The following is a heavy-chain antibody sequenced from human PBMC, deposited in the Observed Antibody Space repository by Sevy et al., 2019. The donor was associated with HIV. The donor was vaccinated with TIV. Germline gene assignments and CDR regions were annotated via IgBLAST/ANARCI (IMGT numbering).Heavy chain of an antibody. J-gene: IGHJ4*02. CDR1: GYTFTSYG. V-gene: IGHV1-18*01. CDR2: ISAYNGNT. CDR3: ARSEQYSYGLYCFDY. Sequence: ASVKVSCKASGYTFTSYGISWVRQAPGQGLEWMGWISAYNGNTNYAQKLQGRVTMTTDTSTSTAYMELRSLRSDDTAVYYSARSEQYSYGLYCFDYWGQGTLVTVSS. D-gene: IGHD5-18*01.